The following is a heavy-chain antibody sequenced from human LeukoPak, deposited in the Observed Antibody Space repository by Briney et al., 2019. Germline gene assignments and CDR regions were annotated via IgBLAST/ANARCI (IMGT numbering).Heavy chain of an antibody. V-gene: IGHV3-74*01. Sequence: PGGSLRLSCTASGFTFSSYWMHWVRQAPGKGLVWVSRVNSDGTSTSYADSVTGRFTISRDNAKNTLYLQINSLTAEDTAVYYCVRIAAAGPSWGRGTLVTVPS. CDR2: VNSDGTST. CDR1: GFTFSSYW. J-gene: IGHJ5*02. D-gene: IGHD6-13*01. CDR3: VRIAAAGPS.